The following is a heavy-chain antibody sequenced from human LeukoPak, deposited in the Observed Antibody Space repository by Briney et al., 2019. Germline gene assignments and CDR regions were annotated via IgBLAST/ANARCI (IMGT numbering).Heavy chain of an antibody. CDR3: ARVTITLVRGVSYYSMDV. J-gene: IGHJ6*03. Sequence: GGSLRLSCAASGFTVSSNYMSWVRQAPGKGLEWVSVTYTGGSTYYADSVKGRFTISRVSSKNTLYLQMNSLRAEDTAVYYCARVTITLVRGVSYYSMDVWGKGTTVTISS. CDR1: GFTVSSNY. CDR2: TYTGGST. V-gene: IGHV3-66*01. D-gene: IGHD3-10*01.